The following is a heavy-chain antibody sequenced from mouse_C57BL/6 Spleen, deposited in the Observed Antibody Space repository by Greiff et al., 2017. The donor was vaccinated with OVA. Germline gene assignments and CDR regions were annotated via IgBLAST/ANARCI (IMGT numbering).Heavy chain of an antibody. CDR3: ARPGTGFAY. CDR1: GYTFTSYW. V-gene: IGHV1-50*01. J-gene: IGHJ3*01. CDR2: IDPSDIYT. Sequence: QVQLQQPGAELVKPGASVKLSCKASGYTFTSYWMQWVKQRPGQGLEWIGEIDPSDIYTNYNQKFKGKATLTVDTSSSTAYMQLSSLTSEDSAVYYCARPGTGFAYWGKGTLVTVSA. D-gene: IGHD4-1*01.